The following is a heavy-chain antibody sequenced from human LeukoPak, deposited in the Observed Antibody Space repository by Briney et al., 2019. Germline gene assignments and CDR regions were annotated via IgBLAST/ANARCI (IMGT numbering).Heavy chain of an antibody. J-gene: IGHJ5*02. D-gene: IGHD1-26*01. CDR3: ARVIVGATNWFDP. CDR2: INGDGTTT. V-gene: IGHV3-74*01. CDR1: GFAFSSYW. Sequence: PGGSLRLSCEASGFAFSSYWMHWVRQAPGKGLVWVSRINGDGTTTNYADSVRGRFTTSRDNAKNTLYLQMNSVRDEDTAIYYCARVIVGATNWFDPWGQETLVTVSS.